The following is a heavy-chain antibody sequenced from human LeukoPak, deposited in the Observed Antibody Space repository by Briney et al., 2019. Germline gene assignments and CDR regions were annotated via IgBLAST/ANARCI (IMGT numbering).Heavy chain of an antibody. Sequence: GRSLRLSCAVSGFTFSSYGMHWVRQAPGKGLEWVALIWYDGSNKYYADSVKGRLTSSRDNSKNTLYLQMNSLRAEDTAVYYCAREGPRGNSQFDYWGQGTLVTVSS. CDR2: IWYDGSNK. V-gene: IGHV3-33*01. J-gene: IGHJ4*02. CDR3: AREGPRGNSQFDY. CDR1: GFTFSSYG. D-gene: IGHD2/OR15-2a*01.